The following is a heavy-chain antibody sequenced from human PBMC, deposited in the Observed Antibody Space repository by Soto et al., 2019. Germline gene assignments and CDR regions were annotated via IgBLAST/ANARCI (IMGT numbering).Heavy chain of an antibody. Sequence: GESLKISCRGSGYNFADYWISWVRQTPEKGLEWLGRIDPSNFHINYGPSFEGHVTISADKSISTAYLHWSSLKASDTAIYYCARHELYYGGCDRWGQGTLVTVSS. D-gene: IGHD2-21*02. J-gene: IGHJ4*02. CDR3: ARHELYYGGCDR. V-gene: IGHV5-10-1*01. CDR1: GYNFADYW. CDR2: IDPSNFHI.